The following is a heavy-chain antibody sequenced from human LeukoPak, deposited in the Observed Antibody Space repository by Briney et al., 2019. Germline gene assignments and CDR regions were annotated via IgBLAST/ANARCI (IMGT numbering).Heavy chain of an antibody. D-gene: IGHD2-15*01. Sequence: SVKVSCKASGGTFSSYAISWVRPAPGQGLEWMGRIIPIFGIANYAQKFQGRVTITADKSTSTAYMELSSLRSEDTAVYYCARLGYCSGGSCSWDYFDYWGQGTLVTVSS. J-gene: IGHJ4*02. CDR3: ARLGYCSGGSCSWDYFDY. CDR2: IIPIFGIA. CDR1: GGTFSSYA. V-gene: IGHV1-69*04.